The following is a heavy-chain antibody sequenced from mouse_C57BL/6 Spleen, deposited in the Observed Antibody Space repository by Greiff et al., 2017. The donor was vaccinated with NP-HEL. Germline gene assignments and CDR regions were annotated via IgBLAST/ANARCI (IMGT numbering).Heavy chain of an antibody. CDR2: IYPGSGNT. V-gene: IGHV1-66*01. D-gene: IGHD3-2*02. CDR3: AKEGTAQAPDY. J-gene: IGHJ2*01. Sequence: VQLQQSGPELVKPGASVKISCKASGYSFTSYYIHWVKQRPGQGLEWIGWIYPGSGNTKYNEKFKGKATLTADTSSSTAYMQLSSLTSEDSAVYYCAKEGTAQAPDYWGQGTTLTVSS. CDR1: GYSFTSYY.